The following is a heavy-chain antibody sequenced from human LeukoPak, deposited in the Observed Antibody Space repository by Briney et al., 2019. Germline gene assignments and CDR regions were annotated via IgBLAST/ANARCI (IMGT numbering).Heavy chain of an antibody. CDR2: IRSKANSYAT. Sequence: GGSLRLSCAASGFTFSGSAMHWVRQASGKGLEWVGRIRSKANSYATAYAASVKGRFTISRDDSKNTAYLQMNSLKTEDTAVYYCTSGYYCDSSGYWSALGYWGQGTLVTVSS. CDR1: GFTFSGSA. D-gene: IGHD3-22*01. J-gene: IGHJ4*02. V-gene: IGHV3-73*01. CDR3: TSGYYCDSSGYWSALGY.